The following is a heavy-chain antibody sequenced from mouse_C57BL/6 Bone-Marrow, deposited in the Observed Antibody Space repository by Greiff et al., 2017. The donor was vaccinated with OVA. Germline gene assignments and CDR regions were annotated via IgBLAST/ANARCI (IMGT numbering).Heavy chain of an antibody. CDR3: TRRVTTVDSYWYFDV. V-gene: IGHV14-4*01. J-gene: IGHJ1*03. Sequence: VQLQQSGAELVRPGASVKLSCTASGFNIKDDYMHWVKQRPEQGLEWIGWIDPENGDTEYASKFQGKATITADTSSNTAYLQLSSLTSEDTAVYYCTRRVTTVDSYWYFDVWGTGTTVTVSS. CDR2: IDPENGDT. CDR1: GFNIKDDY. D-gene: IGHD1-1*01.